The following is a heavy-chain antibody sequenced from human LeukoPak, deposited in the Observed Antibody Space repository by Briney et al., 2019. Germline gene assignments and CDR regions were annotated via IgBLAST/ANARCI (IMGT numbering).Heavy chain of an antibody. CDR1: GLTFSSYE. CDR3: AGDSITPGYSYGPRLDY. V-gene: IGHV3-48*03. CDR2: ISSSGSTI. Sequence: GGSLRLSCAASGLTFSSYEMNWVRQAPGKGLEWVSYISSSGSTIYYADSVKGLFTISRENTKNALYLQMNSLRAEDTAIYYCAGDSITPGYSYGPRLDYWGQGTLVTVSS. D-gene: IGHD5-18*01. J-gene: IGHJ4*02.